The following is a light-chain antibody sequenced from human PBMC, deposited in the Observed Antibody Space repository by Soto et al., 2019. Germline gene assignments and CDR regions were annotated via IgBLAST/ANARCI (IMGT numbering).Light chain of an antibody. CDR1: SSDVGYYNY. J-gene: IGLJ1*01. V-gene: IGLV2-14*01. CDR2: EVS. CDR3: CSRGSYLTYI. Sequence: QSALTQPASVSGSPGQSITISCTGTSSDVGYYNYVSWYQQHPGKVPKLMIYEVSNRPSGISSRFSGSKSGITASLTISGLQAEDEAEYYCCSRGSYLTYICGTGTKVIAL.